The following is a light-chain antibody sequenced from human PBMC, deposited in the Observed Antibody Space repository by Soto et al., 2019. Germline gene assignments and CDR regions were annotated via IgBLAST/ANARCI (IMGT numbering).Light chain of an antibody. CDR2: WAY. CDR3: QQYCVRPWT. CDR1: QSVLYSSNTKNC. V-gene: IGKV4-1*01. J-gene: IGKJ1*01. Sequence: DIVMTQSPDSLAVSLGERATINCESSQSVLYSSNTKNCLAWYQQKPGQPPKLLIYWAYIRESGGPDRFSGGGSGTDFTLTISGLQAEDVAVYYCQQYCVRPWTFGQGTKVEIK.